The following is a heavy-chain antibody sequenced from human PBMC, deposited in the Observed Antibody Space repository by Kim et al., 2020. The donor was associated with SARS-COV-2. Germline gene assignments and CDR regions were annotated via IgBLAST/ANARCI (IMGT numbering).Heavy chain of an antibody. V-gene: IGHV3-30*01. Sequence: GRFTISRDNSKNTLYLQMNSLRAEDTAVYYCARDPSKNYYDSSGFYALDYWGQGTLVTVSS. D-gene: IGHD3-22*01. J-gene: IGHJ4*02. CDR3: ARDPSKNYYDSSGFYALDY.